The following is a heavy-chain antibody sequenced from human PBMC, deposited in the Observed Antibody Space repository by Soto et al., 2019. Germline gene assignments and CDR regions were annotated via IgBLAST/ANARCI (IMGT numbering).Heavy chain of an antibody. D-gene: IGHD1-26*01. J-gene: IGHJ6*02. Sequence: SETLSLTCAVSGYSISSGYYWGWIRQPPGKGLEWIGSIYHSGSTYYNPSLKSRVTISVDTSKNQSSLKLSSVTAADTAVYYCARDRKSTDGSYAIYWYYGMEVWGQGTTVTVSS. CDR3: ARDRKSTDGSYAIYWYYGMEV. V-gene: IGHV4-38-2*02. CDR1: GYSISSGYY. CDR2: IYHSGST.